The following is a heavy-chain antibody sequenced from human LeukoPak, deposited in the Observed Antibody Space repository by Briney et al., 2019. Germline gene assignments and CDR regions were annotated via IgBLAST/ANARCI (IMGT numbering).Heavy chain of an antibody. D-gene: IGHD6-13*01. Sequence: GGSLRLSCAASGFTVSSNYMSWVRQAPGKGLEWVSVIYSGGSTYYADSVKGRFTISRDNSKNTLYLQMNSLGAEDTAVYYCATDPLPAAGDYWGQGTLVTVSS. CDR1: GFTVSSNY. CDR2: IYSGGST. CDR3: ATDPLPAAGDY. V-gene: IGHV3-53*01. J-gene: IGHJ4*02.